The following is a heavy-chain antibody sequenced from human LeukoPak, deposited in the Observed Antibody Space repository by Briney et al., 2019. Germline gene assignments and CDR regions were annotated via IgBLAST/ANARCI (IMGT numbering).Heavy chain of an antibody. D-gene: IGHD2-2*01. V-gene: IGHV1-69*13. CDR1: GGTFSSYA. CDR2: IIPIFGTA. CDR3: ARDPGIVVVPAAIRYYYYGMDV. Sequence: ASVKVSCKASGGTFSSYAISWVRQAPGQGLEWMGGIIPIFGTANYAQKFQGRVTITADESTSTAYMELSSLRSEDTAVYYCARDPGIVVVPAAIRYYYYGMDVWGKGTTVTVSS. J-gene: IGHJ6*04.